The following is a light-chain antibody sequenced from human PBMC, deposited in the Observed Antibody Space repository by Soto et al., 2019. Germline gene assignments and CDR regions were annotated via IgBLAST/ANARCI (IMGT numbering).Light chain of an antibody. CDR1: SSDVGRYNY. V-gene: IGLV2-11*01. CDR2: DVN. Sequence: QSALTQPRSVSGSPGQSVTISCTGTSSDVGRYNYVSWYQQHPGKAPKLMIYDVNKWPSGVPDRFSGSKSGSTASLTISGLQAEDEAEYYCCSYAVSYAGTHTWVFGGGTKVTVL. CDR3: CSYAVSYAGTHTWV. J-gene: IGLJ3*02.